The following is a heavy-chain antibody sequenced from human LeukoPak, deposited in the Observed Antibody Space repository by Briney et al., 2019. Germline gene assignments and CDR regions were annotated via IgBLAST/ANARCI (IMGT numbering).Heavy chain of an antibody. CDR1: GGSISRYY. CDR3: AREGGFVVVPATYYFDY. J-gene: IGHJ4*02. D-gene: IGHD2-21*02. Sequence: SETLSLTCTVSGGSISRYYWSWIRQPAGKGLEWMGRIYTSGSTNYNPSLKSRVTISVDKSKNQFSLKLSYVTAADTAVYYCAREGGFVVVPATYYFDYWGKGTLVTVSS. CDR2: IYTSGST. V-gene: IGHV4-4*07.